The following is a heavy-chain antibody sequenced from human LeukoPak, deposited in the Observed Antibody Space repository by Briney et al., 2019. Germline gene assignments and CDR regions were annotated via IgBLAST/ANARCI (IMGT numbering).Heavy chain of an antibody. Sequence: SETLSLTCTVSGGSISSSSYYWGWIRQPPGKGLEWIGSIYYSGSTYYNPSLKSRVTISVDTSKNQFSLKLSSVTAADTAVYYCARQTDIVVVPAAPIVYWGQGTLVTVSS. CDR3: ARQTDIVVVPAAPIVY. V-gene: IGHV4-39*01. J-gene: IGHJ4*02. CDR1: GGSISSSSYY. D-gene: IGHD2-2*01. CDR2: IYYSGST.